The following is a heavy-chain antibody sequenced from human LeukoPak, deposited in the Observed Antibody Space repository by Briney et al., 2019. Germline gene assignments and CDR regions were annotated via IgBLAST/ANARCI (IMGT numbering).Heavy chain of an antibody. CDR2: IYPSGST. CDR1: GYSISSGYY. D-gene: IGHD6-6*01. Sequence: PSETLSLTCAVSGYSISSGYYWGWIRQPPGKGLEWIGSIYPSGSTYYNPSLKSRVTISVDTSKNQFSLKLSSLTAADTAGYRWARQGRSFSDVNYWGQGPLVTVSS. J-gene: IGHJ4*02. CDR3: ARQGRSFSDVNY. V-gene: IGHV4-38-2*01.